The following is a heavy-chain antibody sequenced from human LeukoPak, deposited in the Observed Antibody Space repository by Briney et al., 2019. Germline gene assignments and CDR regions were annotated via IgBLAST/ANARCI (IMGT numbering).Heavy chain of an antibody. CDR1: GGSISSSSYY. J-gene: IGHJ3*02. CDR2: INYSGST. V-gene: IGHV4-61*05. D-gene: IGHD6-13*01. CDR3: ARRIAAADSFDI. Sequence: SETLSLTCTVSGGSISSSSYYWGWIRQPPGKGLEWIAYINYSGSTNYKSSLKSRVTISVDTSKNQFSLKLSSVTAADTAVYYCARRIAAADSFDIWGQGRMVTVSP.